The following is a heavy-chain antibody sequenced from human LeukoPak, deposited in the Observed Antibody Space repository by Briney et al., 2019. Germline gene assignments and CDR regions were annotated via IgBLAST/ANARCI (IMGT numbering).Heavy chain of an antibody. D-gene: IGHD1-26*01. CDR3: ARDRRRDRLHAFDI. Sequence: SETLSLACTVSGGTISRYYWSWIRQPPGKGLEWIAYIDYSGSTNYNPSLKSRLTISLDASKSQFSLKLSSVTAADTAVYYCARDRRRDRLHAFDIWGQGTMLTVSS. J-gene: IGHJ3*02. CDR1: GGTISRYY. CDR2: IDYSGST. V-gene: IGHV4-59*01.